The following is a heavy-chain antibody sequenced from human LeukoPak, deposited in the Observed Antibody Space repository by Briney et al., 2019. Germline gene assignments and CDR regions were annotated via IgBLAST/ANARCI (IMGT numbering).Heavy chain of an antibody. CDR3: ARLPNSGADLTWFDP. V-gene: IGHV5-51*01. Sequence: GVSLRISCEASGYRFSYYWIAWVRQMPGKGLEWMGIIYPYDSHTRYSPSFQGQVTISADKSISTAYLQWSSLKASDTAIYYCARLPNSGADLTWFDPWGQGTLVTVSS. J-gene: IGHJ5*02. D-gene: IGHD3-10*01. CDR2: IYPYDSHT. CDR1: GYRFSYYW.